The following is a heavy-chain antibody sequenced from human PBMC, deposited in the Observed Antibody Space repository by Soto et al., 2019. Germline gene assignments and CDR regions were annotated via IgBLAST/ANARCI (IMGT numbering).Heavy chain of an antibody. J-gene: IGHJ6*02. CDR3: ARMGVHYYYGMDV. D-gene: IGHD3-10*01. CDR2: INVGNDDT. CDR1: GYTFSTYA. V-gene: IGHV1-3*01. Sequence: ASVKVSCKAPGYTFSTYAMHWVRPAPGQRLEWMGWINVGNDDTEYSQKFQGRVAIIRDTSASTAYLKLSSLRYEDTAVYYCARMGVHYYYGMDVWGQGTTVNVSS.